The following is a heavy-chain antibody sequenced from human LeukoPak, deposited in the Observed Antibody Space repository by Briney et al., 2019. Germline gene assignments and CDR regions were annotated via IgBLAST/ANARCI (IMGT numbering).Heavy chain of an antibody. CDR2: IYSGGST. Sequence: GGSLRLSCAVSGFTFSSNCMSWVRQAPGKGLEWVSVIYSGGSTYYADSVKGRFTISRDNSKNTLYLQMNSLRAEDTAVYYCARSHTSRGGGHCYIEYRGQGTLVTVSS. J-gene: IGHJ4*02. V-gene: IGHV3-53*01. CDR3: ARSHTSRGGGHCYIEY. D-gene: IGHD2-21*02. CDR1: GFTFSSNC.